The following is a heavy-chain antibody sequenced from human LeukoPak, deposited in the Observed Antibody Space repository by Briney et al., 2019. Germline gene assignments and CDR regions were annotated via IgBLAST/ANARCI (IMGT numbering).Heavy chain of an antibody. CDR1: GYSFTSYW. CDR2: ISPGDSDT. Sequence: GASLKISCKASGYSFTSYWIGWVRPMPGNGLEWMGIISPGDSDTRYSPSFQGQVTISADKSISTAYLQWSSLKASDTAMYYCARQAGGYYYDDSGYWDYWGQGTLVTVSS. D-gene: IGHD3-22*01. J-gene: IGHJ4*02. V-gene: IGHV5-51*01. CDR3: ARQAGGYYYDDSGYWDY.